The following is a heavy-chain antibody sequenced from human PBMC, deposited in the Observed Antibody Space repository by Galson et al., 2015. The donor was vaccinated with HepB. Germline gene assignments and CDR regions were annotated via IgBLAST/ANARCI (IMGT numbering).Heavy chain of an antibody. D-gene: IGHD1-26*01. CDR3: AKPTIVGATDDAFDI. CDR2: VSGSGDST. J-gene: IGHJ3*02. V-gene: IGHV3-23*01. CDR1: GFTFSNYG. Sequence: SLRLSCAGSGFTFSNYGMNWVRQAPGKGLEWVSSVSGSGDSTYYADSVRGRFSISRDNSKNTVHLQMNSLRADEDTAVYYCAKPTIVGATDDAFDIWGQGTMVTVSS.